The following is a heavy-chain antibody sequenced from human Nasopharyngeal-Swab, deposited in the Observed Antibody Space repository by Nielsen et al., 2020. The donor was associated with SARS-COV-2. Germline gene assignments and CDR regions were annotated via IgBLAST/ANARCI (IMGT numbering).Heavy chain of an antibody. CDR3: AKKTVGTYPFDY. D-gene: IGHD3-16*02. CDR1: GFTSSTSS. V-gene: IGHV3-23*01. CDR2: LGTAGDT. Sequence: GGSLTLSCIASGFTSSTSSLTWLRQPPGKGLQWVSTLGTAGDTYYADSVKGRFTISRDNSKNTLYLQMNSLRAEDTAVYYCAKKTVGTYPFDYWGQGTLVTLSS. J-gene: IGHJ4*02.